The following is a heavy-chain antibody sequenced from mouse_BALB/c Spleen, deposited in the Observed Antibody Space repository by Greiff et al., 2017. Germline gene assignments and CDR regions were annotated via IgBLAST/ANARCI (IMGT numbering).Heavy chain of an antibody. Sequence: QVQLQQSGAELVKPGASVKLSCKASGYTLTSYDINWVRQRPEQGLEWIGWIFPGDGSTKYNEKFKSKATLTVDTSSSTAYMQLSSLASEDSALYYCARGDYDYAMDYWGQGTSVTVSS. V-gene: IGHV1-85*01. CDR1: GYTLTSYD. J-gene: IGHJ4*01. CDR3: ARGDYDYAMDY. D-gene: IGHD1-1*02. CDR2: IFPGDGST.